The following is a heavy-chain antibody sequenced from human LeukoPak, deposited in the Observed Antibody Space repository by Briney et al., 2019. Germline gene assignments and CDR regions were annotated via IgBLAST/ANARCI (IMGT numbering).Heavy chain of an antibody. D-gene: IGHD6-13*01. Sequence: GGSLRLSCAASGFTFSSSGINWVRQAPGKGLEWVSYISGSSSPIYYADSVKGRFAISRDNAQNSVFLEMNSLRGEDTAVYYCAKSPNLAAAPRVYFDYWGQGTLVTVSS. J-gene: IGHJ4*02. V-gene: IGHV3-48*01. CDR3: AKSPNLAAAPRVYFDY. CDR2: ISGSSSPI. CDR1: GFTFSSSG.